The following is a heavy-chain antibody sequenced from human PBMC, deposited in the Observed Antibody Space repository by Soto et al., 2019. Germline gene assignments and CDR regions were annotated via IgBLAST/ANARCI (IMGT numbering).Heavy chain of an antibody. D-gene: IGHD2-8*01. Sequence: QVQLVQSGAEVKKPGASVKISCKASGYTFTSYYMHWVLQAPGQGLAWMGIINPSGGSTNYAEKLKGRVAMTRDTSTSTVYMEINSLRSEDTAVYYCARPPYPECINAVCYQRNYWGQGTLVPVSS. V-gene: IGHV1-46*04. CDR3: ARPPYPECINAVCYQRNY. CDR2: INPSGGST. CDR1: GYTFTSYY. J-gene: IGHJ4*02.